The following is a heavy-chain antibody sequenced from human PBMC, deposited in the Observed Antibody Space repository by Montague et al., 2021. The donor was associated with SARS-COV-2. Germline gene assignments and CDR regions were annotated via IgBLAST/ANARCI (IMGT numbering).Heavy chain of an antibody. J-gene: IGHJ4*02. V-gene: IGHV6-1*01. CDR3: ARGGWGAPGTGRLFDY. CDR1: GDSVSSNSAA. CDR2: AYYMSKWYN. D-gene: IGHD3-10*01. Sequence: CAISGDSVSSNSAAWNWIRQSPSRGLEWLGRAYYMSKWYNDYAVSVKSRITINPDTSKNQFSLQLNSVTPEDTAVYYCARGGWGAPGTGRLFDYWGQGTLVTVSS.